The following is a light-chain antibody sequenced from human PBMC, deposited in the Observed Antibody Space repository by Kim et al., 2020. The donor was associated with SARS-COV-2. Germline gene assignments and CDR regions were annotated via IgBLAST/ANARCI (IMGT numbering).Light chain of an antibody. CDR2: DAS. Sequence: SPGESATLSCRASQSVSSYLAWYQQKPGQAPRLLIYDASNRATGIPARFSGSGSGTDFTLTISSLEPEDFAVYYCQQRRNWPSITFGQGTRLEIK. CDR1: QSVSSY. J-gene: IGKJ5*01. V-gene: IGKV3-11*01. CDR3: QQRRNWPSIT.